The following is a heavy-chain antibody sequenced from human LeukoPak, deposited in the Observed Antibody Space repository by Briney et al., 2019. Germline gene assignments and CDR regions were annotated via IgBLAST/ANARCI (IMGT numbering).Heavy chain of an antibody. CDR1: GDFITASY. J-gene: IGHJ5*02. D-gene: IGHD4-11*01. Sequence: SETLSLTCTVSGDFITASYWSWIRQPPGKGLEWIGYVYYSGSTEYNPSLRSRVTISLEMSKHQFSLNVTSVTAADTAVYYCARSKGRVSWFDPWGQGTLVTVSS. CDR2: VYYSGST. CDR3: ARSKGRVSWFDP. V-gene: IGHV4-59*08.